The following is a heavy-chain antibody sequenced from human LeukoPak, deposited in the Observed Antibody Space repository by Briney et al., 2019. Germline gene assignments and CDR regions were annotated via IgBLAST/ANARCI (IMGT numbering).Heavy chain of an antibody. CDR1: GGSISSSSYY. Sequence: SETLSLTCTVSGGSISSSSYYWGWIRQPPGKGLEWIGSIYYSGSTYYNPSLKSRVTISVDTSKNQFSLKLSSVTAADTAVYYCARDDPVYDYVWGSYRYTAEDYWGQGTLVTVSS. D-gene: IGHD3-16*02. J-gene: IGHJ4*02. V-gene: IGHV4-39*07. CDR3: ARDDPVYDYVWGSYRYTAEDY. CDR2: IYYSGST.